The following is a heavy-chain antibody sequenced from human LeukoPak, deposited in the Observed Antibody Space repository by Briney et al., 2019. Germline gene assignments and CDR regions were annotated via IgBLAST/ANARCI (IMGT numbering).Heavy chain of an antibody. CDR2: LSGSGITT. V-gene: IGHV3-23*01. Sequence: WGSLRLSCAASGFTFSNSAMSWVRQAPGKGLEWVSTLSGSGITTYYADSVKGRFTFSRDNSKNTLYLQMNSLRAEDTAVYYCAKGIYSSGWSYFDYWGHGTLVTVSS. D-gene: IGHD6-19*01. CDR3: AKGIYSSGWSYFDY. J-gene: IGHJ4*01. CDR1: GFTFSNSA.